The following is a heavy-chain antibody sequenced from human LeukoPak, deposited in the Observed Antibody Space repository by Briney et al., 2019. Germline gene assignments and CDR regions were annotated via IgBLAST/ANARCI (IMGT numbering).Heavy chain of an antibody. CDR3: ARKAGHGYGMDV. CDR1: GLSVSSNF. J-gene: IGHJ6*02. Sequence: GGSLRLSCAATGLSVSSNFMSWVRQAPGKGLMWVSRIKSDGSDTIYADSVKGRFTISIDSAKNTVYLQMNSLRAEDTAVYYCARKAGHGYGMDVWGQGTTVTVSS. D-gene: IGHD6-19*01. CDR2: IKSDGSDT. V-gene: IGHV3-74*01.